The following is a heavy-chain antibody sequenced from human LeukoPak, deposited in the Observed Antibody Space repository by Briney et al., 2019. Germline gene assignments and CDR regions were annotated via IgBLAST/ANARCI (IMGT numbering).Heavy chain of an antibody. CDR2: ISGSGANT. J-gene: IGHJ4*02. Sequence: GGTLRLSCGASGFTFTNHGTSWVRQAPGKGLEWVSAISGSGANTYYTDSVRGRFIISRDNSKNTLYLQMNSLRAEDTAVYHRAKGNDRWFGDLQGGFDYWGQGTLVTVSS. D-gene: IGHD3-10*01. V-gene: IGHV3-23*01. CDR1: GFTFTNHG. CDR3: AKGNDRWFGDLQGGFDY.